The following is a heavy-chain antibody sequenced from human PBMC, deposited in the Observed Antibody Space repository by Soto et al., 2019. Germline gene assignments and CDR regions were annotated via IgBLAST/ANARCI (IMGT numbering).Heavy chain of an antibody. D-gene: IGHD2-15*01. CDR3: ASRDGHRLPLVFDP. V-gene: IGHV4-39*01. Sequence: SETLSLTCTVSGVSISSSNYHWAWIRQPPGKGLEWIGSISYGGSTYYNPSLKSRVTMSVDTSKNQFSLKLSSVTAAVTAVYSCASRDGHRLPLVFDPWGQGTLVTVSS. CDR2: ISYGGST. J-gene: IGHJ5*02. CDR1: GVSISSSNYH.